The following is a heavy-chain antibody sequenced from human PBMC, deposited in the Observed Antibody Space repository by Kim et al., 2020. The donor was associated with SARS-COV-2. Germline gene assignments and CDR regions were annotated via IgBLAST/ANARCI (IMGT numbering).Heavy chain of an antibody. CDR2: MNPNSGNT. Sequence: ASVKVSCKASVYTFTSYDINWVRQATGQGLEWMGWMNPNSGNTGYAQKFQGRVTMTRNTTISTAYMELSSLRSEDTAVYYCARAFRALYYYYGMGVWGQGTTVTVSS. V-gene: IGHV1-8*01. CDR1: VYTFTSYD. J-gene: IGHJ6*02. CDR3: ARAFRALYYYYGMGV.